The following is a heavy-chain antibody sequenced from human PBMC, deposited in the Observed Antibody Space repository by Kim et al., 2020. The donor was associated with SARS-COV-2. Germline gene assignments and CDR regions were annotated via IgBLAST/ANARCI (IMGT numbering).Heavy chain of an antibody. CDR1: GFTFNTYS. D-gene: IGHD2-15*01. Sequence: GGSLRLSCTASGFTFNTYSMTWVRQAPGKGLEWVSTIAASGDSTYFADSVMGRFTISRDNSMNTLYLQMNSLRAEDTAVYYCAKERVVPAIGDAFAIWGPGTMVTVSS. CDR2: IAASGDST. CDR3: AKERVVPAIGDAFAI. V-gene: IGHV3-23*01. J-gene: IGHJ3*02.